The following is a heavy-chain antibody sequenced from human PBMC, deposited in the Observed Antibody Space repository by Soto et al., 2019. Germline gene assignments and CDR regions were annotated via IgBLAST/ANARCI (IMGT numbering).Heavy chain of an antibody. J-gene: IGHJ6*02. CDR2: IIPIFGTA. CDR3: ARDWGPGYSYGTPYYYCYGMDV. D-gene: IGHD5-18*01. CDR1: GGTFSSYA. V-gene: IGHV1-69*13. Sequence: VKVSCKASGGTFSSYAISWVRQAPGQGLEWMGGIIPIFGTANYAQKFQGRVTITADESTSTAYMELSSLRSEDTAVYYCARDWGPGYSYGTPYYYCYGMDVWGRGTTVTVSS.